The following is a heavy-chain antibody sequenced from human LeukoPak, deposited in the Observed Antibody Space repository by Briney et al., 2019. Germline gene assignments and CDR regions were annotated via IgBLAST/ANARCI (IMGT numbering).Heavy chain of an antibody. J-gene: IGHJ4*02. V-gene: IGHV3-30-3*01. CDR2: ISNDGSDK. CDR3: ARDSYGRVTGPDY. Sequence: PGRSLRLSCAASGFTFSSYAMHWVRQAPGKGLEWVALISNDGSDKYYADSVEGRVTISRDNSKNTLYLQMNSLRPEDTAVYYCARDSYGRVTGPDYWGQGTLVTVSS. D-gene: IGHD2-8*02. CDR1: GFTFSSYA.